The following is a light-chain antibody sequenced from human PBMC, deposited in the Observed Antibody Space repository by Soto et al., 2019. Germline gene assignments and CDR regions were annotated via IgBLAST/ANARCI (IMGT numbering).Light chain of an antibody. V-gene: IGKV1-39*01. CDR2: AAS. CDR1: ESIARH. Sequence: DIQMTQSPSSLSASVGDRVTITCRASESIARHLNWYQQKPGKAPKLLIDAASSLQNGVPSRFRGGGSGTDFTLTISNLQPEDFATYYCQQTYTALSITFGQGTRLEMK. J-gene: IGKJ5*01. CDR3: QQTYTALSIT.